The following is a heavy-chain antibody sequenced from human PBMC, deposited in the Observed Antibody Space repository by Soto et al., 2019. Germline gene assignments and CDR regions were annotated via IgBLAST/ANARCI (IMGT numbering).Heavy chain of an antibody. CDR3: ARGRSSPHY. J-gene: IGHJ4*02. CDR1: GFTFSDYY. CDR2: ISSSSSYT. D-gene: IGHD6-6*01. V-gene: IGHV3-11*06. Sequence: LRLSCAASGFTFSDYYMSWIRQAPGKGLEWVSYISSSSSYTNYADSVKGRFTISRDNAKNSLYLQMNSLRAEDTAVYYCARGRSSPHYWGQGTLVTVSS.